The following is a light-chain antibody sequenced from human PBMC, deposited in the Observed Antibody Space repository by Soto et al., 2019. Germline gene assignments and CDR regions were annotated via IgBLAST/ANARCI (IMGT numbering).Light chain of an antibody. V-gene: IGLV2-14*01. Sequence: QAVLTQPASVSGSPGQSITISCTGTSSDVGGYNYVSWYQQHPGKAPKLMIYDVSNRPSGVSNRFSGSKSGNTASLTISGLQADDDDDYYFCLYTSGSTFLFGGGTKVTVL. CDR1: SSDVGGYNY. J-gene: IGLJ2*01. CDR3: CLYTSGSTFL. CDR2: DVS.